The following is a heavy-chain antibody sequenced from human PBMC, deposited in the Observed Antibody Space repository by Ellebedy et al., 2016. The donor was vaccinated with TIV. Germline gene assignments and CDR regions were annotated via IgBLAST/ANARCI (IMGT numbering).Heavy chain of an antibody. CDR1: GFSFSDYY. J-gene: IGHJ4*02. V-gene: IGHV3-11*03. CDR3: ARAVAGSPDY. D-gene: IGHD6-19*01. CDR2: ITSSGTYT. Sequence: GESLKISXEAPGFSFSDYYMSWIRQAPGKGLEWVSYITSSGTYTLYVDSVKGRFTVSRDNAKNSLYLQMNSLRAEDTAVYYCARAVAGSPDYWGQGTLVSVSS.